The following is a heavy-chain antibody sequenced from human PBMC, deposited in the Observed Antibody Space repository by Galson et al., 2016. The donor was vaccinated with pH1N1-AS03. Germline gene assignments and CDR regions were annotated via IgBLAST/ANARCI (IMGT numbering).Heavy chain of an antibody. V-gene: IGHV3-7*01. CDR3: FEINNG. D-gene: IGHD2-8*01. Sequence: LRLSCAASGFTFNKSWMNWVRQAPGKGLEWVANIKQDGSEKYYVDSVKGRFTISRDNAKNSLYLQMNSLRAEDTAVYYCFEINNGGGQGTLVTVSS. J-gene: IGHJ4*02. CDR1: GFTFNKSW. CDR2: IKQDGSEK.